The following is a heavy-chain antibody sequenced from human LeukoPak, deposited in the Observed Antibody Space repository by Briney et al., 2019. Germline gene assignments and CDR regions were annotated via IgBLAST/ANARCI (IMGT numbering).Heavy chain of an antibody. V-gene: IGHV4-59*12. CDR1: GGSISSYY. D-gene: IGHD2-2*01. Sequence: SETLSLTCTVSGGSISSYYWTWIRQPPGKGLEWIGYIYYSGSTYYNPSLKSRVTISVDTSKNQFSLKLSSVTAADTAVYYCARGASSVVVPAAITWFDPWGQGTLVTVSS. J-gene: IGHJ5*02. CDR3: ARGASSVVVPAAITWFDP. CDR2: IYYSGST.